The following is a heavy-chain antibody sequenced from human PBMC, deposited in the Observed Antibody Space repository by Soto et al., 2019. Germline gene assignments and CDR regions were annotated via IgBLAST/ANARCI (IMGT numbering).Heavy chain of an antibody. CDR1: GYMFISYG. Sequence: QVQLVQSGAEVKKPGASVKVSCKASGYMFISYGINWVRQAPGQGLEWMGWISAYNGNRKYAQNLQGRVTMTTDTSTSTAYMEMRSLRSDDTAVYYCVRDVDGSGSYYTDYWGPGTLVTVSS. CDR2: ISAYNGNR. J-gene: IGHJ4*02. V-gene: IGHV1-18*01. CDR3: VRDVDGSGSYYTDY. D-gene: IGHD3-10*01.